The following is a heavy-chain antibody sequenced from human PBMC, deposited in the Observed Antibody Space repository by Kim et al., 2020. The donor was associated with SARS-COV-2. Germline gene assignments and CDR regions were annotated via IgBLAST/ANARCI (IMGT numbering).Heavy chain of an antibody. V-gene: IGHV3-7*03. CDR3: ARVAYNNPYNVFDL. Sequence: GGSLRLSCAASGFTFSSHWMDWVRQAPGKGLEWVASMSQDGSARSYVGSVRGRFTISRDNTKKSLYLQMNSLRAEDTALYYCARVAYNNPYNVFDLWGQGALVTVSS. D-gene: IGHD1-1*01. CDR1: GFTFSSHW. J-gene: IGHJ4*02. CDR2: MSQDGSAR.